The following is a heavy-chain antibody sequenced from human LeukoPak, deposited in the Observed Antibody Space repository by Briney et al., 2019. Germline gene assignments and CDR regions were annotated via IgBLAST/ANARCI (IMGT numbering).Heavy chain of an antibody. CDR2: INGAGDAT. V-gene: IGHV3-23*01. Sequence: PGGSLSLACAGYGFTFSSYAMRWDRPAQGKGLGWVSIINGAGDATYYADSVKVRFAISRDNSKNTLNLQINSLRVEDTAVYYCARAPGSLVSIAARPYYFDYWGQGTLVTVSS. CDR3: ARAPGSLVSIAARPYYFDY. D-gene: IGHD6-6*01. J-gene: IGHJ4*02. CDR1: GFTFSSYA.